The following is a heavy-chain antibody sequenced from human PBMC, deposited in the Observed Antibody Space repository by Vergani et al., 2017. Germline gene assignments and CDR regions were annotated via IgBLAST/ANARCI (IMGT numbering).Heavy chain of an antibody. J-gene: IGHJ3*02. CDR2: IKSKTDGGTT. Sequence: EVQLVESGGGLVKPGGSLRLSCAASGFTFSNAWMSWVRQAPGKGLEWVGRIKSKTDGGTTDYAAPVKGRFTISRDDSKNTLYLQMNSLKTEDTAVYYCTTAFRYDPDAFDIWGQGTMVTVSS. V-gene: IGHV3-15*01. CDR1: GFTFSNAW. D-gene: IGHD3-22*01. CDR3: TTAFRYDPDAFDI.